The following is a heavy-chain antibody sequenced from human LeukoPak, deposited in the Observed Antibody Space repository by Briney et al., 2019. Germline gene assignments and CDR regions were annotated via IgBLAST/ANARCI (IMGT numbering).Heavy chain of an antibody. CDR3: VRDPDALDY. Sequence: PGGSLRLSCAASGFTFTGYSMNWVRQAPGRGLEWVSYISSGSSIIYYADSVKGRFTISRDNAKNSLYLQMNSLRDEDTAVYYCVRDPDALDYWGQGTLVTVSS. CDR1: GFTFTGYS. J-gene: IGHJ4*02. V-gene: IGHV3-48*02. CDR2: ISSGSSII.